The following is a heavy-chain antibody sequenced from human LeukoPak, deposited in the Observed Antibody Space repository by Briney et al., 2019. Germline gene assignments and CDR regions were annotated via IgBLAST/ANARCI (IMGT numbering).Heavy chain of an antibody. CDR1: GGSFSGYY. Sequence: PSETLSLTCAVYGGSFSGYYWSWIRQPPGKGLEWLGEINHSGSNNYNPSLKSRVTISVDTSKNQFSLKLSSVAAADTAVYYCARGVSYGSGKRVWFDPWGQGTLVTVSS. CDR2: INHSGSN. D-gene: IGHD3-10*01. CDR3: ARGVSYGSGKRVWFDP. V-gene: IGHV4-34*01. J-gene: IGHJ5*02.